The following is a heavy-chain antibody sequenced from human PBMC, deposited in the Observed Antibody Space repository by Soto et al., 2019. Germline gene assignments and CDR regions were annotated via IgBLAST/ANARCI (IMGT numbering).Heavy chain of an antibody. CDR1: GYTFTSYY. CDR2: INPSGGST. J-gene: IGHJ6*02. CDR3: ARVGITIFGVVIPDYYYYGMDV. Sequence: ASVKVSCKASGYTFTSYYMHWVRQAPGQGLEWMGIINPSGGSTSYAQKFQGRVTMTRDTSTSTVYMELSSLRSEDTAVYYCARVGITIFGVVIPDYYYYGMDVWGQGTTVTVSS. D-gene: IGHD3-3*01. V-gene: IGHV1-46*01.